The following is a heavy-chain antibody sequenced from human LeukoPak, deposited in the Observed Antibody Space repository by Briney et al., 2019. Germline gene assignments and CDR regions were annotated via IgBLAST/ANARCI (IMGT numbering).Heavy chain of an antibody. J-gene: IGHJ4*02. V-gene: IGHV1-69*13. CDR3: ARVRYSSGSKAYYFDY. D-gene: IGHD6-19*01. CDR1: GGTFSSYA. Sequence: ASVKVSCKASGGTFSSYAISWVRQASGQGLEWMGGIIPIFGTANYAQKFQGRVTITADESTSTAYMELSSLRSEDTAVYYCARVRYSSGSKAYYFDYWGQGTLVTVSS. CDR2: IIPIFGTA.